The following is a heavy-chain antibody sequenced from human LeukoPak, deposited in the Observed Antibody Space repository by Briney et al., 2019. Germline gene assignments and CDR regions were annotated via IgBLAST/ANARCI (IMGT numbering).Heavy chain of an antibody. CDR2: IHYSGST. V-gene: IGHV4-59*11. D-gene: IGHD2-2*01. Sequence: SETLSLTCTVSGGSISNHYWSWIRQPPGKGLEWIGYIHYSGSTNYNPSLKSRVTISVDTSKNQFSLKLTSVTAADTAVHYCARDFGRGYCSTTSCFVPWFDPWGQGTLVTVSS. J-gene: IGHJ5*02. CDR3: ARDFGRGYCSTTSCFVPWFDP. CDR1: GGSISNHY.